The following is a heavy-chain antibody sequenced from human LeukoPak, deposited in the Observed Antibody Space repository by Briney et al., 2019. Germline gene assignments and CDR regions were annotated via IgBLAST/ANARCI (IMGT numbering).Heavy chain of an antibody. CDR1: GLTLNMYS. Sequence: GGSLRLSCAASGLTLNMYSMNWVRQAPGKGLEWVSYVSSSSSLIYYSDSVRGRFTISRDSATNSVSLQMNSLRVEDTAVYYCAREDGYCSGGSCYTWYYMDVWGKGTTVTVSS. J-gene: IGHJ6*03. D-gene: IGHD2-15*01. CDR2: VSSSSSLI. V-gene: IGHV3-48*01. CDR3: AREDGYCSGGSCYTWYYMDV.